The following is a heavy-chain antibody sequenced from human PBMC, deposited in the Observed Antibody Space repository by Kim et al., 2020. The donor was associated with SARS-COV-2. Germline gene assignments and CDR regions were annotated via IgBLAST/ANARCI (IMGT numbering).Heavy chain of an antibody. V-gene: IGHV3-53*01. CDR3: ARDCGDYPSCAFDI. J-gene: IGHJ3*02. Sequence: SGKGPFPNSRDNSKNTLYLQMNRLRAEDTAVYYCARDCGDYPSCAFDIWGQGTMVTVSS. D-gene: IGHD4-17*01.